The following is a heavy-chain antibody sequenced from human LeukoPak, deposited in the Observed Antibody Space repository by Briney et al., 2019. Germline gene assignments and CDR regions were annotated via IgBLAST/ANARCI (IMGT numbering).Heavy chain of an antibody. J-gene: IGHJ4*02. CDR3: ATPQGYCSSTSCPLGY. V-gene: IGHV1-46*01. CDR2: INPSGGST. D-gene: IGHD2-2*01. Sequence: ASVKVSCKASGYTFTSYYMHWVRQAPGQGLEWMGIINPSGGSTSYAQKFQGRVTMTRDMSTSTVYMELSSLRSEDTAVYYCATPQGYCSSTSCPLGYWGPGTLVTVSS. CDR1: GYTFTSYY.